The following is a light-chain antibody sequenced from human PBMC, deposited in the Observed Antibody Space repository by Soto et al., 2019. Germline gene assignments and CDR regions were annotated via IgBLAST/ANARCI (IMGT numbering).Light chain of an antibody. CDR2: DAS. J-gene: IGKJ3*01. CDR1: QSISNW. CDR3: QQYNSYSLT. Sequence: DIQMTQSPSTLSASVGDRVTITCRASQSISNWLAWYQQKPGKAPNLLIYDASSLESGVPSRFSGSGSGTEFTLTISSLQPDDFATDYCQQYNSYSLTFGPGTKVDIK. V-gene: IGKV1-5*01.